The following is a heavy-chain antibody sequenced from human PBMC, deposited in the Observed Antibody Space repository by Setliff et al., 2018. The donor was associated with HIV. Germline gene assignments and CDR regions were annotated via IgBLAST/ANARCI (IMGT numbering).Heavy chain of an antibody. CDR2: IGTGGDT. V-gene: IGHV3-13*01. CDR3: AKEFEDLSGAY. Sequence: GGSLRLSCEASGFTFSSYDFHWVRQAAGKGLEWVSAIGTGGDTYYVDSVKGRFTISRENARNSLYLQMNSLRAGDTAVYYCAKEFEDLSGAYWGQGTLVTAPQ. D-gene: IGHD3-10*01. CDR1: GFTFSSYD. J-gene: IGHJ4*02.